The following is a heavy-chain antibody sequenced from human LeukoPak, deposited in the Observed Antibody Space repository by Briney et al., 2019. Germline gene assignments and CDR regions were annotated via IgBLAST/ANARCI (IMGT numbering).Heavy chain of an antibody. V-gene: IGHV4-39*01. Sequence: SETLSLTCTVSGGSISNSAYYWGWVRQPPGRGLESIGNIYYNGAAYYKPSLKSRVTISVDTSKNQFSLQLGSVTAADTAAYYCARGGRGYVWAEYFQHWGQGTLVTVSS. D-gene: IGHD3-16*01. CDR3: ARGGRGYVWAEYFQH. CDR2: IYYNGAA. CDR1: GGSISNSAYY. J-gene: IGHJ1*01.